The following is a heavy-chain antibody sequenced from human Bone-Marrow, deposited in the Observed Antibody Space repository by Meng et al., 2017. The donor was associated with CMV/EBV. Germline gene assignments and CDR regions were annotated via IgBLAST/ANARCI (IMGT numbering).Heavy chain of an antibody. J-gene: IGHJ6*02. CDR1: GYTFSNYD. CDR3: ARGQVQCSTINCHDYRFSGMDV. Sequence: ASVKVSCKASGYTFSNYDIIWVRQASGQGLEWVGWMNPNRGNTAYAQKFQGRVTMTRDTSTSIAYMELSSLRSGDTAVYYCARGQVQCSTINCHDYRFSGMDVWGQGTTVTVYS. CDR2: MNPNRGNT. D-gene: IGHD2/OR15-2a*01. V-gene: IGHV1-8*01.